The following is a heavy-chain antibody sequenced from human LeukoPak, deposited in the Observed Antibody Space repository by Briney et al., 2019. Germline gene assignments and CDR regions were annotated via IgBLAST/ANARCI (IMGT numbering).Heavy chain of an antibody. D-gene: IGHD4-17*01. CDR1: GYTFTGYY. CDR2: INPNSGGT. J-gene: IGHJ4*02. Sequence: ASAKVSCKASGYTFTGYYMHWVRQAPGQGLEWMGWINPNSGGTNYAQMFQGRVTMTTDTSTSTAYMELRSLRSDDTAVYYCARDRGFFATVTDFDYWGQGTLVTVSS. V-gene: IGHV1-2*02. CDR3: ARDRGFFATVTDFDY.